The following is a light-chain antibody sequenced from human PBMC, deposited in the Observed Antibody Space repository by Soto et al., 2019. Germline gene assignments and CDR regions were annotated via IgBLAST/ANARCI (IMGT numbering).Light chain of an antibody. V-gene: IGKV3-20*01. J-gene: IGKJ1*01. CDR3: QQYGSSPT. Sequence: IVLTQSPGTLSLSPGERATLSCRASQSVSSSYLAWYQQKPGQAPRLLIYGASSRATGIPDRFSCSGSGTDFTLTISTLEPEDFAVYYCQQYGSSPTFGQGTKVEIK. CDR2: GAS. CDR1: QSVSSSY.